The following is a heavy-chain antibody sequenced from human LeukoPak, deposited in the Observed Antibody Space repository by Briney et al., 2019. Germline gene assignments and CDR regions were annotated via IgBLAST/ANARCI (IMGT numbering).Heavy chain of an antibody. J-gene: IGHJ4*02. Sequence: PSETLSLTCAVYGGSFSGYYWSGIRQPPGKGLEWIGEINHSGSTNYNPSLKSRVTISVDTSKNQFSLKLSSVTAADTAVYYCARGRSPQGYCSSTSCHYFDYWGQGTLVTVSS. D-gene: IGHD2-2*01. V-gene: IGHV4-34*01. CDR2: INHSGST. CDR1: GGSFSGYY. CDR3: ARGRSPQGYCSSTSCHYFDY.